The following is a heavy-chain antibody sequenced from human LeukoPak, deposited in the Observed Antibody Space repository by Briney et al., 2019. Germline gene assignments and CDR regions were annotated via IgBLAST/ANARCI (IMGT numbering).Heavy chain of an antibody. CDR1: GGSISSYY. V-gene: IGHV4-59*01. J-gene: IGHJ1*01. CDR2: IYYSGST. Sequence: SETLSLTCTVSGGSISSYYWSWIRQPPGKGLEWIGYIYYSGSTNYNPSLKSRVTISVDTSKNRFSLKLSSVTAADTAVYYCARGSGSYSVQHWGQGTLVTVSS. CDR3: ARGSGSYSVQH. D-gene: IGHD1-26*01.